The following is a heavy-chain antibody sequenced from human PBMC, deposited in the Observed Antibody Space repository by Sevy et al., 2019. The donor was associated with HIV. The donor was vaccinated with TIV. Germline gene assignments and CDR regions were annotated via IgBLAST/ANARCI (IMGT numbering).Heavy chain of an antibody. CDR2: FDHKDGET. J-gene: IGHJ4*02. D-gene: IGHD6-19*01. V-gene: IGHV1-24*01. CDR1: GDTLTELS. Sequence: ASVKVSCKVSGDTLTELSIDWVRQAPGKGLEWMGGFDHKDGETIYAQKFQGRVTMTEDTSTDTAYMELSSLRSEDTAMYYCASSPYSSGWYPLGYWGQGTLVTVSS. CDR3: ASSPYSSGWYPLGY.